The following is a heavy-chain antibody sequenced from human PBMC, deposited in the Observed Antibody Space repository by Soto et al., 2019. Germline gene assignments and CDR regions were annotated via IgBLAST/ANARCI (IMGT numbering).Heavy chain of an antibody. J-gene: IGHJ6*02. V-gene: IGHV4-34*01. CDR2: INHSGST. CDR3: ARVGIAVAVYYYYYGMDV. CDR1: CGSFSSYY. D-gene: IGHD6-19*01. Sequence: SETLSLTCAVYCGSFSSYYWSWILQPPWNWLEWIGEINHSGSTNYNPSLKSRVTISVDTSKNQFSLKLSSVTAADTAVYYCARVGIAVAVYYYYYGMDVWGQGPTVTFCS.